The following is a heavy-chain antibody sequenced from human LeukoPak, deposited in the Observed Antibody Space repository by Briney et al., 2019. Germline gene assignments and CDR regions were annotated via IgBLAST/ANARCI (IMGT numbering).Heavy chain of an antibody. CDR2: INAGNGNT. V-gene: IGHV1-3*01. D-gene: IGHD5-24*01. Sequence: GASVTVSCTASEYSFTDYAISWVRQAPGQRLEWMGWINAGNGNTKYSQKFQGRVTITRDTSASTAYMELSSLTSEDTAVYYCARGRWSATTATYYLDFWGQGTLVTVSS. CDR3: ARGRWSATTATYYLDF. J-gene: IGHJ4*02. CDR1: EYSFTDYA.